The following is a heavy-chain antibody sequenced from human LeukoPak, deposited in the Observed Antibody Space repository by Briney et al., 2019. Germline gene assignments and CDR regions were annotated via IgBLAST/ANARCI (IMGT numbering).Heavy chain of an antibody. CDR2: IKQDGSSK. CDR3: ARDLRSSNVWYNNWFDY. D-gene: IGHD6-19*01. Sequence: PGGSLRLSCAASGCIFSSYCRNWVRQAPGKGLEWVASIKQDGSSKYYVDSVRGRFTISRDNAKNSLYLQKISLRAEDTAVYYCARDLRSSNVWYNNWFDYWGQGTLVTVSS. V-gene: IGHV3-7*01. J-gene: IGHJ5*01. CDR1: GCIFSSYC.